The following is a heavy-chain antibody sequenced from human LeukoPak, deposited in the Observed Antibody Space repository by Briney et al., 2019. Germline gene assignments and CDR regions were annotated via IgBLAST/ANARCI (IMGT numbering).Heavy chain of an antibody. CDR3: ARTSSWYAGAWFDS. J-gene: IGHJ5*01. CDR1: RGSIRTADYY. Sequence: SETLSLTCTVSRGSIRTADYYWTWVRQPPGEGLEWLGSIYFSGAPYFNPSLKSRVSVSIDTSKNQFSLKVTSVNASDTAVYFCARTSSWYAGAWFDSWGQGTLVTVSS. CDR2: IYFSGAP. D-gene: IGHD6-13*01. V-gene: IGHV4-39*01.